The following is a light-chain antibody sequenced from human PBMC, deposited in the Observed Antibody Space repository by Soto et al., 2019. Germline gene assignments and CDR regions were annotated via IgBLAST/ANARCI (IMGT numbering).Light chain of an antibody. V-gene: IGKV1-39*01. CDR1: QYISTS. CDR2: DAS. CDR3: HQSYSTPT. J-gene: IGKJ5*01. Sequence: DIQMTQSPSSLSASVGDRVTITCRASQYISTSLNWYQQKPGNAPNLLIYDASRLQSGVPSWFSGSGSATDFTLTITSLQPEDFGTYYCHQSYSTPTFGQGTRLEIK.